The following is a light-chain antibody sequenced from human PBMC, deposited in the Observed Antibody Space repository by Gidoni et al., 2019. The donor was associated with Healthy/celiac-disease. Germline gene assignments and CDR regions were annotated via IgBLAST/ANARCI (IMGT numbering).Light chain of an antibody. CDR2: DAS. CDR1: QSISSY. Sequence: FKLPHLPSSLSASVGARVTNTCRPSQSISSYLNWYQQKPGKAPKLLTADASSLQSGVPSRFSGSGSGTDFTLTISSLQPEDFATYYCQQSYSTPRTFGEXTKVEIK. V-gene: IGKV1-39*01. J-gene: IGKJ1*01. CDR3: QQSYSTPRT.